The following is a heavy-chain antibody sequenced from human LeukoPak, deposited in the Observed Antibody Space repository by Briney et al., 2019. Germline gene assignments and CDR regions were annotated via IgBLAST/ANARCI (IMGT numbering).Heavy chain of an antibody. D-gene: IGHD2-2*01. J-gene: IGHJ6*04. CDR3: ASQYPYILDGMDV. CDR1: GGTFSSYA. CDR2: IIPIFGTA. Sequence: SVKVSCKASGGTFSSYAISWVRQAPGQGLEWMGGIIPIFGTANYAQKSQGRVTITADKSTSTAYMELSSLRSEDTAVYYCASQYPYILDGMDVWGKGTTVTVSS. V-gene: IGHV1-69*06.